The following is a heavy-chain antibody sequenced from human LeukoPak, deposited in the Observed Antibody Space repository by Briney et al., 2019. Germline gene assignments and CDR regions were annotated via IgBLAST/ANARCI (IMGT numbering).Heavy chain of an antibody. Sequence: PGGSLRLSCTASGFAYSGSSMHWVRQAPGKGLEWVSGIQRDGSSPTYADSVKGRFTISRDNAKNSLYLQMNSLRVEDTAVYYCARGGGYSSGWYKYYFDFWGQGTLVTVSS. CDR3: ARGGGYSSGWYKYYFDF. V-gene: IGHV3-74*01. CDR2: IQRDGSSP. J-gene: IGHJ4*02. CDR1: GFAYSGSS. D-gene: IGHD6-19*01.